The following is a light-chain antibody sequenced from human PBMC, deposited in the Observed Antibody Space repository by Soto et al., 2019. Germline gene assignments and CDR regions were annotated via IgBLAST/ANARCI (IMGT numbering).Light chain of an antibody. CDR3: QQRSNWPPSIT. J-gene: IGKJ5*01. CDR1: QSVSSN. CDR2: DAS. V-gene: IGKV3-11*01. Sequence: ETVLTQSPATLSVSPGERATLSRRAIQSVSSNLAWYQQKPGQAPRLLIYDASTRATGIPARFSGSWSGTDFTLTIGRLEPEEFAVYYGQQRSNWPPSITYGPGTRLEI.